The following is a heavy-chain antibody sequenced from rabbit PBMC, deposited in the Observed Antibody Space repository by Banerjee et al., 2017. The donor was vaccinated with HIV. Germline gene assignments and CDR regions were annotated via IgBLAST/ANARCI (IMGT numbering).Heavy chain of an antibody. CDR1: GFSFSSNYY. CDR3: ARNTANSLDYFDL. J-gene: IGHJ4*01. Sequence: QSLEESGGDLVKPGASLTLTCTASGFSFSSNYYMCWVRQAPGKGLEWVACIYAGSFGGTYYASWAKGRFTISKTSSTTVTLQMTSLTAADTATYFCARNTANSLDYFDLWGQGTLVTVS. V-gene: IGHV1S40*01. D-gene: IGHD1-1*01. CDR2: IYAGSFGGT.